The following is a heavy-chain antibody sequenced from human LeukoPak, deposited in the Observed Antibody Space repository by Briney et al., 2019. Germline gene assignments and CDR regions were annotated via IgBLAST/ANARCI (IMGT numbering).Heavy chain of an antibody. CDR2: ISYDGSNK. D-gene: IGHD6-19*01. Sequence: AGGSLRLSCAASGFTFSSYGMHWVRQAPGKGLEWVAVISYDGSNKYYADSVKGRFTISRDNSKNTLYLQMNSLRAEDTAVYYCAKGEQWLVTTYFDLWGRGTLVTVSS. CDR3: AKGEQWLVTTYFDL. V-gene: IGHV3-30*18. CDR1: GFTFSSYG. J-gene: IGHJ2*01.